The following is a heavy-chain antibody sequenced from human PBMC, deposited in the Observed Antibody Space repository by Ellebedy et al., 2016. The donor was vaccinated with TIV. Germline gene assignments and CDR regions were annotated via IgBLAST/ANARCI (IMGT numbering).Heavy chain of an antibody. CDR1: GFTFSPYS. V-gene: IGHV3-48*04. CDR2: ISGSSLTT. CDR3: AGDMAWGNERMIDAFDL. J-gene: IGHJ3*01. D-gene: IGHD7-27*01. Sequence: GGSLRLSCAASGFTFSPYSMHWVRQAPGKGLEWVSFISGSSLTTNYADPVRGRFTASRDNAKDSLYLQMNNLRAEDTAVYYCAGDMAWGNERMIDAFDLWGQGTVVAVSS.